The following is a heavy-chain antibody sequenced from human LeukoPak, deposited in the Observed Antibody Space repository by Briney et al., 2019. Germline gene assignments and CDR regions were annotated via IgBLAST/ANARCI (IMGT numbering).Heavy chain of an antibody. V-gene: IGHV3-48*03. CDR3: VSAYGELLDY. CDR2: ISGSGDTI. CDR1: GFTFSAYE. J-gene: IGHJ4*02. Sequence: GGSLRLSCAASGFTFSAYEMNWVRQAPGKGLEWLSYISGSGDTIYYAESVKGRFTISRDNAKNSLYLQMSSLRAEDTAVYYCVSAYGELLDYWGQGTLVTVSS. D-gene: IGHD1-7*01.